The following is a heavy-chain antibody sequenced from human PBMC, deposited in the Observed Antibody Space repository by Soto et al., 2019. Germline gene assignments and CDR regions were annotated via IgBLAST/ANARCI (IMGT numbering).Heavy chain of an antibody. D-gene: IGHD3-10*01. V-gene: IGHV1-2*02. Sequence: GASVKVSCKASGDTYTSYYIHWVRQAPGQGLGWMGTFNPSGGGTFYAQKFQGRVTMTRDTSISTAYMELSRLRSDDTAVYYCARWSGVRGVDYWGQGTLVTVSS. CDR2: FNPSGGGT. CDR1: GDTYTSYY. CDR3: ARWSGVRGVDY. J-gene: IGHJ4*02.